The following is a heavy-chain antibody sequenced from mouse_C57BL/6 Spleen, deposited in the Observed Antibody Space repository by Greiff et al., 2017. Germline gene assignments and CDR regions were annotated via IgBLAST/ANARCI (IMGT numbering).Heavy chain of an antibody. J-gene: IGHJ4*01. V-gene: IGHV1-80*01. CDR3: ARPYGSSYAMDY. CDR1: GYAFSSYW. D-gene: IGHD1-1*01. Sequence: QVQLKRSGAELVKPGASVKISCKASGYAFSSYWMNWVKQRPGKGLEWIGQIYPGDGDTNYNGKFKGKATLTADKSSSTAYMQLSSLTSEDSAVYFCARPYGSSYAMDYWGQGTSVTVSS. CDR2: IYPGDGDT.